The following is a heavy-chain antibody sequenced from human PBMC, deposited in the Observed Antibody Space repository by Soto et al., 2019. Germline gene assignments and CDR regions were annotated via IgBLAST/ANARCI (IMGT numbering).Heavy chain of an antibody. D-gene: IGHD1-26*01. J-gene: IGHJ6*02. CDR3: AKGGAIVAAGTRVYLYNAMDV. CDR2: INPNSGDT. V-gene: IGHV1-2*02. Sequence: QVQLVQSGTEVKRPGDSVKVSCKASGYTFTGYYVHWVRQAPGQGLEWMGWINPNSGDTYLAQRFQGRVTMNRDTSIGTASMELRGLTSDATAEYYCAKGGAIVAAGTRVYLYNAMDVWGQGTTVTVSS. CDR1: GYTFTGYY.